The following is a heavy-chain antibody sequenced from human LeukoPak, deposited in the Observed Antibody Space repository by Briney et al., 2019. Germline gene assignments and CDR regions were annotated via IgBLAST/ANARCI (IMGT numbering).Heavy chain of an antibody. CDR2: ISGSGGST. V-gene: IGHV3-23*01. Sequence: GGSLRLSCAASGFTFSSYAMSWVRQAPGKGLEWVSAISGSGGSTYYADSVKGRFTISRDNSKNTLYLQMNSLRAEDTVVYYCAKHLAVHLLVPDYWGQGTLVTVSS. CDR1: GFTFSSYA. D-gene: IGHD3-10*01. J-gene: IGHJ4*02. CDR3: AKHLAVHLLVPDY.